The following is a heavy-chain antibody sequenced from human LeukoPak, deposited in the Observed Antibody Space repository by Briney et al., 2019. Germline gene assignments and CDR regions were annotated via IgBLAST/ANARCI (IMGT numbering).Heavy chain of an antibody. CDR3: ARDSHYYESSGYNQGDFDY. V-gene: IGHV1-3*01. CDR2: INADNGNT. CDR1: GYTFTSYA. Sequence: ASVKVSCKASGYTFTSYAMHWVRQVPGQRLEWMGWINADNGNTKYSQKFQDRVTITRDTSASTAYMELSSLRSEDTAVYYCARDSHYYESSGYNQGDFDYWGQGTLVTVSS. D-gene: IGHD3-22*01. J-gene: IGHJ4*02.